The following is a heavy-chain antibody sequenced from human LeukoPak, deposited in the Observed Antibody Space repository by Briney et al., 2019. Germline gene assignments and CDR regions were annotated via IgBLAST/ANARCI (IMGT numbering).Heavy chain of an antibody. CDR1: GGTFSSYA. Sequence: ASVKVSCKASGGTFSSYAISWVRQAPGQGLEWMGWISAYNGNTNYAQKLQGRVTMTTDTSTSTAYMELRSLRSDDTAVYYCARDAVVAATRDEYFQHWGQGTLVTVSS. CDR3: ARDAVVAATRDEYFQH. V-gene: IGHV1-18*01. D-gene: IGHD2-15*01. J-gene: IGHJ1*01. CDR2: ISAYNGNT.